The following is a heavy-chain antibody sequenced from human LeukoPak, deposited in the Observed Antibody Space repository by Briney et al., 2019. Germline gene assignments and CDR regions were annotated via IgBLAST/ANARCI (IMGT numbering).Heavy chain of an antibody. CDR1: GYTFTSYY. Sequence: ASVKVSCKASGYTFTSYYMHWVRQAPGQGLEWMGIINPSGGSTSYAQKFQGRVTMTRNTSISTAYMELSSLRSEDTAVYYCARAATPDDDLDYWGQGTLVTVSS. CDR2: INPSGGST. V-gene: IGHV1-46*01. J-gene: IGHJ4*02. D-gene: IGHD2-15*01. CDR3: ARAATPDDDLDY.